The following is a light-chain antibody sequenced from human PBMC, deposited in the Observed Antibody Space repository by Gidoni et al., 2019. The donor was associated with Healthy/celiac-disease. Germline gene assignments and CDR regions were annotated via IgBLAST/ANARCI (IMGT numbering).Light chain of an antibody. CDR3: QQYGSSPLIT. CDR1: QSVSNSY. CDR2: DAS. Sequence: EIVLTQSPATLSLSPGERATLSCGASQSVSNSYLAWYQQKPGLAPRLLIYDASSRATGIPDRFSGSGSGTDFTLTISRLEPEDFAVYYCQQYGSSPLITFGQGTRLEI. V-gene: IGKV3D-20*01. J-gene: IGKJ5*01.